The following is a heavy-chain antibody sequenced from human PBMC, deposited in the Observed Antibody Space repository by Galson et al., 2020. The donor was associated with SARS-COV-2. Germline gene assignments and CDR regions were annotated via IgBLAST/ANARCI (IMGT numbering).Heavy chain of an antibody. V-gene: IGHV3-23*01. Sequence: GGSLRLSCVASGFTFSSYAMSWVRQAPGKGLEWVSAISGSGGSTYYADSVKGGFTISRDNSKNTLYLQMNSLRAEDTAVYYCAKGLEWLLYFDYYYYMDVWGKGTTVTVSS. CDR3: AKGLEWLLYFDYYYYMDV. J-gene: IGHJ6*03. CDR2: ISGSGGST. D-gene: IGHD3-3*01. CDR1: GFTFSSYA.